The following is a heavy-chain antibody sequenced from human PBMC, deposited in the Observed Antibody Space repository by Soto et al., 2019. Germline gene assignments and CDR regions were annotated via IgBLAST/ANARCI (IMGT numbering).Heavy chain of an antibody. CDR3: AGYLGAGGQLVGGFDF. D-gene: IGHD6-13*01. J-gene: IGHJ4*02. Sequence: QVQLVQSGTEVKKPGASVKVSCKASGYTFTRFGINWVRQAPGQGLEWMGWISGHNGNTHSAQNFQGRVTVTTDTATNAAYMELRSLRSDGPAVYYWAGYLGAGGQLVGGFDFWGQGTLVTVSS. V-gene: IGHV1-18*01. CDR1: GYTFTRFG. CDR2: ISGHNGNT.